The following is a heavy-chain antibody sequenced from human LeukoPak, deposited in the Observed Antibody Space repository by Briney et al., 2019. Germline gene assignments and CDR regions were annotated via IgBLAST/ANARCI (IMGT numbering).Heavy chain of an antibody. CDR2: IYYSGST. V-gene: IGHV4-39*01. J-gene: IGHJ3*02. D-gene: IGHD3-9*01. CDR3: ARPPSLNYYDILTGYSNNAFDI. CDR1: GGSISSSSYY. Sequence: SETLSLTCTVSGGSISSSSYYWGWIRQPPGKGLEWIGSIYYSGSTYYNPSLKSRVTISVDTSKNQFSLKLSSVTAADTAMYYCARPPSLNYYDILTGYSNNAFDIWGQGTMVTVSS.